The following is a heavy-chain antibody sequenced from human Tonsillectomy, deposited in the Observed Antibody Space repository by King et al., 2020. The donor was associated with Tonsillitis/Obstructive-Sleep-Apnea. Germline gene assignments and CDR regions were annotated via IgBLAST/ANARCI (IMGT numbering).Heavy chain of an antibody. CDR1: GYTFTTYG. V-gene: IGHV1-18*01. D-gene: IGHD3-22*01. Sequence: VQLVESGAEVKKPGASVKISCKASGYTFTTYGISWVRQAPGQGLEWMAWISAHNGNTHYAPKLQGRVTMTTDTSTSTAYMELRSLRSDDTAVYYCARDSMSHYYDSSGYYPFNYWGQGTRVTVSS. CDR3: ARDSMSHYYDSSGYYPFNY. CDR2: ISAHNGNT. J-gene: IGHJ4*02.